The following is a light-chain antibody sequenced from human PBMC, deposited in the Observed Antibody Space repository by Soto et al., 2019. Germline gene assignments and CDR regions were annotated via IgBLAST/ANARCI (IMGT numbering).Light chain of an antibody. CDR3: SSYTRSSTLYV. J-gene: IGLJ1*01. Sequence: QSVLTQPASVSGSPGQSITISCTGTSSDVGGYNYVSWYQQHPGKAPKLMIYEVNIRPSGVSNRFSGSKSANTASLTISGLQAEDEADYYCSSYTRSSTLYVFGTGTKVTVL. V-gene: IGLV2-14*01. CDR2: EVN. CDR1: SSDVGGYNY.